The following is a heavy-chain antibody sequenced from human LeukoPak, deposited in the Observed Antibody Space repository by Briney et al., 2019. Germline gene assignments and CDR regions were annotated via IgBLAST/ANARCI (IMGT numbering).Heavy chain of an antibody. CDR2: IIPIFGTA. Sequence: ASVKVSCKASGGTFSSYAISWVRQAPGQGLEWMGRIIPIFGTANYAQKFQGKVTITTDESTSTAYLELSSLRSEDTAAYYCARDRGSYDMDYWGQGTLVTVSS. V-gene: IGHV1-69*05. CDR1: GGTFSSYA. CDR3: ARDRGSYDMDY. D-gene: IGHD1-26*01. J-gene: IGHJ4*02.